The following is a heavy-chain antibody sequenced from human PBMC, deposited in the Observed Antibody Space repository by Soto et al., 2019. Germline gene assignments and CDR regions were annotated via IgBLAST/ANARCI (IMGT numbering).Heavy chain of an antibody. D-gene: IGHD1-7*01. CDR3: ARVIYNWNYSPLDY. Sequence: ASVKVSCKASGCTFTGYYMHWVRQAPGQGLEWMGWINPNSGGTNYAQKFQGRVTMTRDTSISTAYMELSRLRSDDTAVYYCARVIYNWNYSPLDYWGQGTLVTVSS. CDR2: INPNSGGT. V-gene: IGHV1-2*02. J-gene: IGHJ4*02. CDR1: GCTFTGYY.